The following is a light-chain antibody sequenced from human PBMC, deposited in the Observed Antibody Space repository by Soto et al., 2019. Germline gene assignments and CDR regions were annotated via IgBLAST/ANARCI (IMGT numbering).Light chain of an antibody. V-gene: IGKV3-20*01. CDR1: QSVTNNY. CDR3: QQYGRSPWT. Sequence: EIVLTQSPGTPSLSPGERATLSCRASQSVTNNYLAWYQQKPSQAPRLLIFGASSRAAGIPDRFSGSGSGTDFTLAIGRLEPEDFAVYYCQQYGRSPWTFGQGTKV. CDR2: GAS. J-gene: IGKJ1*01.